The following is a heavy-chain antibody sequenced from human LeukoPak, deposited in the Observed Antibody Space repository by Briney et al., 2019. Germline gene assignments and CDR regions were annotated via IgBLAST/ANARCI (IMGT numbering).Heavy chain of an antibody. CDR2: ISGGGGSA. V-gene: IGHV3-23*01. D-gene: IGHD2-2*01. CDR1: GLTFSSYP. J-gene: IGHJ4*02. CDR3: ATRPLMPPRFDY. Sequence: GGSLRLSCAASGLTFSSYPMSWVRQSPTKGLQWVSAISGGGGSAYYADSVKGRFTISRGNSKSTLFLQMNSLRAEDTAIYYCATRPLMPPRFDYWGQGTLVTVSS.